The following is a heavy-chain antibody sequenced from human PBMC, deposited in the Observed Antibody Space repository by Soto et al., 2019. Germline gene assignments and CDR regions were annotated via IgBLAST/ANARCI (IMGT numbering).Heavy chain of an antibody. D-gene: IGHD3-22*01. V-gene: IGHV3-49*03. Sequence: GGSLRLSCTPSGFTFGDYAMSWFRQAPGEGLEWIGIIRSKVSGGTTEYAASVQGRFTISRGDSKRIAYLQMNSRKTEDTAVYYCTRSLRNYYDRSGYHRYNGYYFDYWGQGTPVTVSS. J-gene: IGHJ4*02. CDR2: IRSKVSGGTT. CDR1: GFTFGDYA. CDR3: TRSLRNYYDRSGYHRYNGYYFDY.